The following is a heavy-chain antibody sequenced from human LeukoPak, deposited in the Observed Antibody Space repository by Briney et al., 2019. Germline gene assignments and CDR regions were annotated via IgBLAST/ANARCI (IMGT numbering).Heavy chain of an antibody. CDR1: GFTFSNYA. D-gene: IGHD6-25*01. J-gene: IGHJ4*02. CDR3: AKDRARSGYTPDTYDY. Sequence: QPGGSLRLYCAASGFTFSNYAMSWVRQAPGKGLEWVSGISGSGGSTYHADSVKGRFTISRDNSKNTLYLQINSLRAEETAVYYCAKDRARSGYTPDTYDYWGQGTLVTVSS. V-gene: IGHV3-23*01. CDR2: ISGSGGST.